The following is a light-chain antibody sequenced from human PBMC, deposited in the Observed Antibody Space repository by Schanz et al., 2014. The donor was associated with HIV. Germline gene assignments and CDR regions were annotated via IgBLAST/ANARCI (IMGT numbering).Light chain of an antibody. CDR2: GAS. V-gene: IGKV3-20*01. CDR1: QSLSGSY. J-gene: IGKJ2*01. Sequence: EIVLTQSPGTLSLSPGERATLSCRASQSLSGSYLSWYQQKPGQAPRLLIYGASNRAPGIPDRFSGSGSGTEFTLTISSLQSEDFATYYCQQSDTYPYTFGQGTKLDIK. CDR3: QQSDTYPYT.